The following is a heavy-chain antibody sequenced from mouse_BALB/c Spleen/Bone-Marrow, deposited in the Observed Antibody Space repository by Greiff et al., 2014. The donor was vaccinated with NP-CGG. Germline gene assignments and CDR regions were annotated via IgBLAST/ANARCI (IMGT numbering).Heavy chain of an antibody. D-gene: IGHD1-2*01. CDR2: IRADGST. Sequence: QVQLQQPGPGLVAPSQSLSITCTVSGFSLTSYGVHWVRQPPGKGLEWLGVIRADGSTNYNSALMSRLSISKDNSKSQVFLKMNSLQTDDTAMYYCSRITTATGAMDYWGQGTSVTVSS. CDR1: GFSLTSYG. CDR3: SRITTATGAMDY. J-gene: IGHJ4*01. V-gene: IGHV2-9*02.